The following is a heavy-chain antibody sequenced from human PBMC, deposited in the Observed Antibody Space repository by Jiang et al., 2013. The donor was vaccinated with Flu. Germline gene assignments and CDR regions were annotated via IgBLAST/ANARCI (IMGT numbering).Heavy chain of an antibody. J-gene: IGHJ4*02. Sequence: SGPGLVKPSQTLSLICTVSGGSVSTGGYYWSWIRQDPGKGLEWIGYISYSGSTYYNPSLKSRVTISVDTSKNQFSLKLTSVTVADMAVYHCARYITVKNYFDYWGLGTLVTVSS. D-gene: IGHD4-17*01. CDR1: GGSVSTGGYY. CDR3: ARYITVKNYFDY. CDR2: ISYSGST. V-gene: IGHV4-31*03.